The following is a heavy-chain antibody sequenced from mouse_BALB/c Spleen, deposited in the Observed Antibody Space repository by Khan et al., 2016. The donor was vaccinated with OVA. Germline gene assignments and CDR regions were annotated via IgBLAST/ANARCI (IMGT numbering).Heavy chain of an antibody. V-gene: IGHV3-2*02. D-gene: IGHD1-1*01. J-gene: IGHJ2*01. Sequence: EVELVESGPGLVKPSQSLSLTCTVTGYSITTDYAWNWIRQFPGTKLEWMGYISYSGNTQYNPSLNSRISISRAPSKNQFFLQLKSVTTEDTARYYCARVYGGDFDYWGQGTTLTVSS. CDR2: ISYSGNT. CDR1: GYSITTDYA. CDR3: ARVYGGDFDY.